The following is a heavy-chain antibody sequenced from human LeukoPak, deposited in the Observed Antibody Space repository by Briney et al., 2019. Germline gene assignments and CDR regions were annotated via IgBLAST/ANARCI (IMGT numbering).Heavy chain of an antibody. J-gene: IGHJ4*02. V-gene: IGHV3-23*01. CDR1: GFAFINHA. D-gene: IGHD4-17*01. CDR3: ANEIRPNDY. CDR2: ISISGGTT. Sequence: GESLRLSCTASGFAFINHAMSWVRQAPGKGLEWVSSISISGGTTYYADSVKGRFTISRENSKSTLYLQMNSLRADDTAVYYCANEIRPNDYWGQGTLVTVSS.